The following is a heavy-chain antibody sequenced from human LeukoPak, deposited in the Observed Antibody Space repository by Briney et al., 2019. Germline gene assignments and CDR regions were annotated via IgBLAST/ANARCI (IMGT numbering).Heavy chain of an antibody. D-gene: IGHD6-6*01. CDR1: GYTFTSYG. Sequence: ASVKVSCKASGYTFTSYGISWVRQAPGQGLEWVAWISPYNGDTNYGQKLQGRVTMTTDTSTSTAYMELRSLRFDDTAVYYCARAAGIAARPGSWFDPWGQGTLVTVSS. CDR3: ARAAGIAARPGSWFDP. V-gene: IGHV1-18*01. CDR2: ISPYNGDT. J-gene: IGHJ5*02.